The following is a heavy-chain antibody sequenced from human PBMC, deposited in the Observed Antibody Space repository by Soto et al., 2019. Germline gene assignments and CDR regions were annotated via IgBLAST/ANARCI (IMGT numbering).Heavy chain of an antibody. CDR2: ISGSGGST. CDR3: AKGPITFGGVIVIGYFDY. V-gene: IGHV3-23*01. CDR1: GFTFSSYA. J-gene: IGHJ4*02. Sequence: LRLSCAASGFTFSSYAMSWVRQAPGKGLEWVSAISGSGGSTYYADSVKGRFTISRDNSKNTLYLQMNSLRAEDTAVYYCAKGPITFGGVIVIGYFDYRGQGTLVTVSS. D-gene: IGHD3-16*02.